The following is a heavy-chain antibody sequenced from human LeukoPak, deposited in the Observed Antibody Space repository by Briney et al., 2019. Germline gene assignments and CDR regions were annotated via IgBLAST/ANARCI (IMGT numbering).Heavy chain of an antibody. CDR2: VHYSGST. CDR3: ARTTGDGSLDY. V-gene: IGHV4-59*01. D-gene: IGHD7-27*01. CDR1: GGSISNY. J-gene: IGHJ4*02. Sequence: SETLSLTCTVSGGSISNYWSWIRQPPGKGLEWIGYVHYSGSTKYNPSLKSRVTISVDTSKNHFSLKLSSVTAADTAVYYCARTTGDGSLDYWGQGILVTVSS.